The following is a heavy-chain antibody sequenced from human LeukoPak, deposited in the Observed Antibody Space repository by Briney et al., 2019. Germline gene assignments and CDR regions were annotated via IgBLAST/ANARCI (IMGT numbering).Heavy chain of an antibody. V-gene: IGHV4-30-4*01. CDR2: IYYSGST. J-gene: IGHJ4*02. CDR1: GGSFSGYY. D-gene: IGHD4-17*01. CDR3: ARAGNDYGDYETLYYFDY. Sequence: SETLSLTCAVYGGSFSGYYWSWIRQPPGKGLEWIGYIYYSGSTYYNPSLKSRVTISVDTSKNQFSLKLSSVTAADTAVYYCARAGNDYGDYETLYYFDYWGQGTLVTVSS.